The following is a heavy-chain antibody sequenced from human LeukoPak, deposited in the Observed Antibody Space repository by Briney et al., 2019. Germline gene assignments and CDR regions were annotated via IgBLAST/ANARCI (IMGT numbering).Heavy chain of an antibody. CDR3: ARDEFDYYDSSGYYNYFDY. J-gene: IGHJ4*02. V-gene: IGHV3-11*01. D-gene: IGHD3-22*01. CDR2: ISSSGSTI. Sequence: PGGSLRLSCAASGFTFSDYYMSWIRQAPGKGLEWVSYISSSGSTIYYADSVKGRFTISRDNAKNSLYLQMNSLRAEDTAVYYCARDEFDYYDSSGYYNYFDYWGQGTLVTVSS. CDR1: GFTFSDYY.